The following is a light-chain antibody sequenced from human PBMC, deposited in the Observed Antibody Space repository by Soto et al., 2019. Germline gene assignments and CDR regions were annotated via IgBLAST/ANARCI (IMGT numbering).Light chain of an antibody. Sequence: DIQMTQSPSSLSASVGDRVTITCRASQSISNYLNWYQQKPGKAPKLLIYAASSMQSGVPSRFSGSGSETDLTLTIRSLQPDDSATYYCQQSFSPLWTFGQGTKVEV. V-gene: IGKV1-39*01. CDR2: AAS. J-gene: IGKJ1*01. CDR1: QSISNY. CDR3: QQSFSPLWT.